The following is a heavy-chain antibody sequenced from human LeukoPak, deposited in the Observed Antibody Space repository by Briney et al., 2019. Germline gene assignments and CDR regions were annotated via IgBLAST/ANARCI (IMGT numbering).Heavy chain of an antibody. CDR2: IYYSGST. CDR1: GVSISTSSRHY. V-gene: IGHV4-61*05. J-gene: IGHJ4*02. D-gene: IGHD3-3*01. Sequence: SETLSLTCTVSGVSISTSSRHYWGWIRQPPGKGLEWIGYIYYSGSTNYNPSLKGRVTISVDTSKNQFSLKLSSVTAADTAVYYCARQYGFLRFDYWGQGTLVTVSS. CDR3: ARQYGFLRFDY.